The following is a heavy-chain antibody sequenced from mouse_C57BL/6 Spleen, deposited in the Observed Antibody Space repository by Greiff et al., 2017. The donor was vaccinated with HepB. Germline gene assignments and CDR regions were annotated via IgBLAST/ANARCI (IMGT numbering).Heavy chain of an antibody. V-gene: IGHV1-82*01. Sequence: QVQLQQSGPELVKPGASVKISCKASGYAFSSSWMNWVKQRPGKGLEWIGRIYPGDGDTNYNGKFKGKATLTADKSSSTAYMQLSSLTSEDSAVYFCARDYVAWCAYWGQGTLVTVSA. CDR2: IYPGDGDT. J-gene: IGHJ3*01. D-gene: IGHD1-1*01. CDR3: ARDYVAWCAY. CDR1: GYAFSSSW.